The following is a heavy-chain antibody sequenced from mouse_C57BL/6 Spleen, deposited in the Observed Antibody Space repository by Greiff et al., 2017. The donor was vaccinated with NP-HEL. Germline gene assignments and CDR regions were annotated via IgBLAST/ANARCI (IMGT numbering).Heavy chain of an antibody. J-gene: IGHJ1*03. CDR3: ARWITTGVAPYWYFDV. Sequence: QVQLQQSGAELVRPGTSVKMSCKASGYTFTNYWIGWAKQRPGHGLEWIGDIYPGGGYTNYNEKFKGKATLTADKSSSTAYMQFSSLTSEDSAIYYCARWITTGVAPYWYFDVWGTGTTVTVSS. V-gene: IGHV1-63*01. D-gene: IGHD1-1*01. CDR1: GYTFTNYW. CDR2: IYPGGGYT.